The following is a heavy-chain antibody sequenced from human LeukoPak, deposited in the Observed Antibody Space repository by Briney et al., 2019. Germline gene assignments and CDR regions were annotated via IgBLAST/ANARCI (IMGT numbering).Heavy chain of an antibody. V-gene: IGHV3-33*01. CDR1: GFTFSSYG. CDR2: IWYDGSNK. J-gene: IGHJ6*02. Sequence: GGSLRLSCAASGFTFSSYGMHWVRQAPGKGLEWVAVIWYDGSNKYYADSVKGRFTISRDNSKNTLYLQMNSLRAEDTAVYYCARDIFPYGDYGHYGMDVWGQGTTVTVSS. CDR3: ARDIFPYGDYGHYGMDV. D-gene: IGHD4-17*01.